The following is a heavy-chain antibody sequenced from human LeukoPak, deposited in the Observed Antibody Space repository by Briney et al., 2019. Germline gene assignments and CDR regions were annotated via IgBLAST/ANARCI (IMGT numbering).Heavy chain of an antibody. CDR2: IKEDGSVI. Sequence: GGSRRLSCLGSGFGFSNYWMTWLRQAPGEGLEWVANIKEDGSVIYYADSVKGRCTISRDNAKNSVYLQMNSLRVEDTALYYCATGRWFGEFAGSAFEDWGQGTLVTVSS. CDR1: GFGFSNYW. CDR3: ATGRWFGEFAGSAFED. D-gene: IGHD3-10*01. J-gene: IGHJ4*02. V-gene: IGHV3-7*01.